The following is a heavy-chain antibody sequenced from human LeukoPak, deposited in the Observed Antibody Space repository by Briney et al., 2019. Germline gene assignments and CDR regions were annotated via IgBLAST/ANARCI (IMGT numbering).Heavy chain of an antibody. J-gene: IGHJ3*02. CDR1: GGSISSYY. D-gene: IGHD3-3*01. V-gene: IGHV4-59*12. Sequence: PSETLSLTCTVSGGSISSYYWSWIRQPPGKGLEWIGYIYHSGSTYYNPSLKSRVTISVDRSKNQFSLKLSSVTAADTAVYYCARILTIFGVDDAFDIWGQGTMVTVSS. CDR2: IYHSGST. CDR3: ARILTIFGVDDAFDI.